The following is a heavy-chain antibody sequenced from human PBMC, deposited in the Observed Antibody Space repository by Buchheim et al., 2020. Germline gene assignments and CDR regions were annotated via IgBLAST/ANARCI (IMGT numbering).Heavy chain of an antibody. J-gene: IGHJ6*03. Sequence: QVQLQQWGAGLLKPSETLSLTCAVSGGSFSGYYWSWIRQPPGKGLEWIGEINHSGSTNYNPSLKSRVTISVDTSKNQFSLKLSSVTAADTAVYYCARGRIYSYGYVRLYYYYMDVWGKGTT. CDR3: ARGRIYSYGYVRLYYYYMDV. CDR2: INHSGST. V-gene: IGHV4-34*01. D-gene: IGHD5-18*01. CDR1: GGSFSGYY.